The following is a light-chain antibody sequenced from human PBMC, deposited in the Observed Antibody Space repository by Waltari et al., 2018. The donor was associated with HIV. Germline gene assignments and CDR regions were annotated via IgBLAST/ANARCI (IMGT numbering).Light chain of an antibody. CDR2: NDN. CDR3: AAWDDRLNGWV. Sequence: HSVLPQPPSASGTPGQTVTISCSGRSSNIGRNPLNWFRTLPGTAPKLLIYNDNQRPSGVPDRFSGSKSGTSASLAISGLQSEDEADYTCAAWDDRLNGWVFGGGTKLTVL. J-gene: IGLJ3*02. CDR1: SSNIGRNP. V-gene: IGLV1-44*01.